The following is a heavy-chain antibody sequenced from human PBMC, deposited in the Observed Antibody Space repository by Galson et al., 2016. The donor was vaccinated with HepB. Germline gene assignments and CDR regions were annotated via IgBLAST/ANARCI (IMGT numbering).Heavy chain of an antibody. D-gene: IGHD3-10*01. Sequence: PALVKPTQTLTLTCTFSGFSLNSSEVSVGWIRQPPGKALEWLALIYWDDEKRYNPSPKSRLTITKDTSKNQVVLTMTNMDPVDSATDYCARPGPRDYASGSYLHWGQGTLVTVSA. CDR2: IYWDDEK. J-gene: IGHJ4*02. CDR1: GFSLNSSEVS. V-gene: IGHV2-5*02. CDR3: ARPGPRDYASGSYLH.